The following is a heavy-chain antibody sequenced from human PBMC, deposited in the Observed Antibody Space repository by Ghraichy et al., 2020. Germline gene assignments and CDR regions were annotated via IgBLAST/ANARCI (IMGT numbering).Heavy chain of an antibody. V-gene: IGHV3-7*03. J-gene: IGHJ4*02. CDR2: INQDGSYK. Sequence: GGSLRLSCVASGFTFSTSWMNWVRQAPGKGLEWVANINQDGSYKYYVASVRGRFTISRDNAKNSLYLQMNSLRAEDTAVYYCARVPYHGSLDYWGQGTLVTVSS. D-gene: IGHD2-2*01. CDR3: ARVPYHGSLDY. CDR1: GFTFSTSW.